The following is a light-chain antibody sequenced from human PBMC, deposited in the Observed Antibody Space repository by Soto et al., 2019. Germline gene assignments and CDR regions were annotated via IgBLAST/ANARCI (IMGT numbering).Light chain of an antibody. CDR1: SSDVGGYNY. Sequence: CTGTSSDVGGYNYVSWYQQHPGKAPKLMIXEVXNRPSGVSNXFSGSKSGNTASLTISGLQAEDAADYYCSSYTTSSTHWVFGGGTKLTVL. V-gene: IGLV2-14*01. CDR2: EVX. CDR3: SSYTTSSTHWV. J-gene: IGLJ3*02.